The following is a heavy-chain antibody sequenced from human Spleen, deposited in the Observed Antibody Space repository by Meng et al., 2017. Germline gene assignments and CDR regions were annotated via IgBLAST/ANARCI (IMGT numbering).Heavy chain of an antibody. V-gene: IGHV4-59*01. Sequence: SEALSLTCTVSGASISSYYWSWLRQPPGRGLEWLGYISYTRTTNYNPSLKSRVTISSDTSKNQVSLRLSSVTAADTAVYSCARGIAGDSYGYYFDSWGQGTLVTVSS. CDR1: GASISSYY. D-gene: IGHD5-18*01. CDR2: ISYTRTT. J-gene: IGHJ4*02. CDR3: ARGIAGDSYGYYFDS.